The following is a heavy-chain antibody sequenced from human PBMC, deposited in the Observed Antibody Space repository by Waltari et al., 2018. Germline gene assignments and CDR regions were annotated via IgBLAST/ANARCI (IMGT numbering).Heavy chain of an antibody. CDR3: ARDRVGYTYGHEYFQH. CDR2: INPSGGST. J-gene: IGHJ1*01. CDR1: GYTFTSYG. Sequence: QVQLVQSGAEVKKPGASVKVSCKASGYTFTSYGISWVRQAPGQGLEWMGIINPSGGSTSYAQKFQGRVTMTRDTSTSTVYMELSSLRSEDTAVYYCARDRVGYTYGHEYFQHWGQGTLVTVSS. V-gene: IGHV1-46*01. D-gene: IGHD5-18*01.